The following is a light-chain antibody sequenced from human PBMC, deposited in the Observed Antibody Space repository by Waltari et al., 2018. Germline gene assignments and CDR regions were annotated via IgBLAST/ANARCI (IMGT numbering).Light chain of an antibody. J-gene: IGKJ4*01. V-gene: IGKV4-1*01. CDR1: QSVLYRSNNHNY. Sequence: DIVMTQSPDFLAVSLGERATLHCKSSQSVLYRSNNHNYLAWYQQKPGQPPKLLIYWASTRESGVPDRFSGSGSGTDFTLTINSLQAADVAVYYCQQYYTTPPTFGGGTKVEIK. CDR2: WAS. CDR3: QQYYTTPPT.